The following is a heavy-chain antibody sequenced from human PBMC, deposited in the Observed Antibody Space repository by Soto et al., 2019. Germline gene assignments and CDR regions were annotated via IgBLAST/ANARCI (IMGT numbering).Heavy chain of an antibody. CDR1: GFTFSSYA. V-gene: IGHV3-23*01. J-gene: IGHJ6*01. CDR2: ISGSGGST. CDR3: AKQGFGELSVYYYGMDV. Sequence: PGGSLRLSCAASGFTFSSYAMSWVRQAPGKGLEWVSAISGSGGSTYYADSVKGRFTISRDNSKNTLYLQMNSLRAEDTAVYYCAKQGFGELSVYYYGMDVWGQGTTVTVSS. D-gene: IGHD3-10*01.